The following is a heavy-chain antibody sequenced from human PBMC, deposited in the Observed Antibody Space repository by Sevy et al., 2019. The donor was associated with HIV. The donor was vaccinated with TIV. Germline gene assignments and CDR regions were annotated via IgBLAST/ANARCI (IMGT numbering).Heavy chain of an antibody. Sequence: GASVKVSCKASGYSFMTYHMHWVRQAPGQGLEWMGIINPSGGSTSYAQKFQGRVTMTRDTSTSTVYMELSSLRSEDRAVYYCARGGVVWQVAYGMDVWGQGTTVTVSS. CDR2: INPSGGST. CDR1: GYSFMTYH. CDR3: ARGGVVWQVAYGMDV. D-gene: IGHD2-21*01. V-gene: IGHV1-46*01. J-gene: IGHJ6*02.